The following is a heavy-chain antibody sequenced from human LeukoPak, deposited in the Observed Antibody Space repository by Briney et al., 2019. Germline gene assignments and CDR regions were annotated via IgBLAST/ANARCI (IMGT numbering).Heavy chain of an antibody. J-gene: IGHJ6*02. D-gene: IGHD3-3*01. Sequence: GESLKISCKASGFSFTFTKNWIGWVRQVPGKGLEWMGIIYPGDSDTRYSPSFQGQVTISADKSISTAYLQWSSLKASDTAMYYCARHGITIFGVVIPYGMDVWGQGTTVTVSS. CDR3: ARHGITIFGVVIPYGMDV. CDR2: IYPGDSDT. CDR1: GFSFTFTKNW. V-gene: IGHV5-51*01.